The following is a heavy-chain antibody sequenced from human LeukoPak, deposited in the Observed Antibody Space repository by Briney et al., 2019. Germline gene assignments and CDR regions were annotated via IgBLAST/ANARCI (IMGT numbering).Heavy chain of an antibody. J-gene: IGHJ4*02. Sequence: SGGSLRLSCAASGFTFSRYEMNWVRQAPGKGLEWISYISGSGDTIYYADSVKGRFTISRDNAKNSLYLQMNSLRAEDTAVYYCARDPVVGAMNFDYWGQGTLVTVSS. CDR1: GFTFSRYE. V-gene: IGHV3-48*03. CDR2: ISGSGDTI. CDR3: ARDPVVGAMNFDY. D-gene: IGHD1-26*01.